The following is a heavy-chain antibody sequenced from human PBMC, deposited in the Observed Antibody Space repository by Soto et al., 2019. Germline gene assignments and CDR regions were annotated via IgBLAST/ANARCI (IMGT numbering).Heavy chain of an antibody. CDR3: ARYMGYGYFDY. CDR2: IYSGGST. J-gene: IGHJ4*02. V-gene: IGHV3-53*01. Sequence: PGGSLRLSCAASGFTVSSHYMSWVRQAPGKGLEWVSIIYSGGSTYYADSVKGRFTISRDNSKNTLYLQMNSLRAEDTAVYYCARYMGYGYFDYWGQGSLVTVSS. CDR1: GFTVSSHY. D-gene: IGHD5-18*01.